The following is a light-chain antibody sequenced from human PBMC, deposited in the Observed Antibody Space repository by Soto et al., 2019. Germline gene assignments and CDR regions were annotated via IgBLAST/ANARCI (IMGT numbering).Light chain of an antibody. CDR2: LGS. CDR1: ESLLHSNGYNY. V-gene: IGKV2-28*01. CDR3: MQALQPPWT. Sequence: DIVMTQSPLSLPVTPGEPASISGRSSESLLHSNGYNYLDWYLQKPGQSPQLLILLGSNRASGVTDRFSGSGSGTDFTLKIRRVEDEDVGVYYCMQALQPPWTFGQGTKVDIK. J-gene: IGKJ1*01.